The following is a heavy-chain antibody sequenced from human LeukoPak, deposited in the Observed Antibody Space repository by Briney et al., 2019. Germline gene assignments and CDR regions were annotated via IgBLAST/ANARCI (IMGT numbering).Heavy chain of an antibody. V-gene: IGHV3-30*02. Sequence: GGSLRLSCAASGFTFSSYGMHWVRQAPGKGLEWVAVIWYGGSNKYYADSVKGRFTISRDNSKNTLYLQMNSLRAEDTAVYYCAKVPGIVGATSNAFDIWGQGTMVTVSS. J-gene: IGHJ3*02. CDR1: GFTFSSYG. CDR3: AKVPGIVGATSNAFDI. D-gene: IGHD1-26*01. CDR2: IWYGGSNK.